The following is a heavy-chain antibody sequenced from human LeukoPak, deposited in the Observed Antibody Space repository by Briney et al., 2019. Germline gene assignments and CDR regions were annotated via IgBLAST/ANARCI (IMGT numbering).Heavy chain of an antibody. CDR1: GLTFSDYY. V-gene: IGHV3-11*01. D-gene: IGHD3-10*01. CDR3: ARLRAAPITMAPDY. CDR2: ISSSGSTI. J-gene: IGHJ4*02. Sequence: GGSLRLSCVVSGLTFSDYYMSWIRQAPGKGLEWVSYISSSGSTIYYADSVKGRFTISRDNAKNSLYLQMNSLRAEDTAVYYCARLRAAPITMAPDYWGQGTLVTVSS.